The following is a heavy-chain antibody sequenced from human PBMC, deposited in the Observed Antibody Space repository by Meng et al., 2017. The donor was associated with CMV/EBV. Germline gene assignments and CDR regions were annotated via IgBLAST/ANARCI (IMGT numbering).Heavy chain of an antibody. CDR1: GGSISSSSYY. J-gene: IGHJ6*02. CDR3: ARDNTIFGVDARGMDV. Sequence: ESLKISCTVSGGSISSSSYYWGWIRQPPGKGLEWIGSIYYSGSTYYNPSLKSRVTISVDTSKNQFSLKLSSVTAADTAVYYCARDNTIFGVDARGMDVWGQGTTVTAP. CDR2: IYYSGST. D-gene: IGHD3-3*01. V-gene: IGHV4-39*07.